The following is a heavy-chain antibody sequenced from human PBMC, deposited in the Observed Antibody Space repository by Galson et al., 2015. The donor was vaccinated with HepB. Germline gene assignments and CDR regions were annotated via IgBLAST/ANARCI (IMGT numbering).Heavy chain of an antibody. CDR3: ARGGYSYGIYYYYGMDV. D-gene: IGHD5-18*01. V-gene: IGHV1-46*03. CDR1: GGTFTGYY. CDR2: INPSGGST. Sequence: SVKVSCKASGGTFTGYYMHWVRQAPGQGLEWMGIINPSGGSTSYAQKFQGRVTMTRDTSTSTVYMELSSLRSEDTAVYYCARGGYSYGIYYYYGMDVWGQGTTVTVSS. J-gene: IGHJ6*02.